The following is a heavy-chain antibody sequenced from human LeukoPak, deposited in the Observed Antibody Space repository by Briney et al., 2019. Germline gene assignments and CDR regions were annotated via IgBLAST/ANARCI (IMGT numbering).Heavy chain of an antibody. CDR1: GFTFSSYA. V-gene: IGHV3-23*01. CDR3: AKDRGVWGSYRYYFDY. Sequence: GGSLRLSCAASGFTFSSYAMSWVRQAPGKGLEWGSAISGSGGSTYYADSVKGRFTISRDNSKNTLYLQMNSLRAEDTAVYYCAKDRGVWGSYRYYFDYWGQGTLVTVSS. J-gene: IGHJ4*02. CDR2: ISGSGGST. D-gene: IGHD3-16*02.